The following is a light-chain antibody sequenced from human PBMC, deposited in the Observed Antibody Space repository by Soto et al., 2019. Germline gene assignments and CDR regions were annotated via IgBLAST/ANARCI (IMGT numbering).Light chain of an antibody. CDR3: LQDINYPWT. CDR2: GAS. V-gene: IGKV1-6*01. CDR1: QGIGNA. J-gene: IGKJ1*01. Sequence: AIQMTQSPSSLSASGGDVVTVSCRASQGIGNALGWYQQKPGKPPKVLIYGASNLQSGVPPRFSGSGSGTDFTLAIRSLQPEDSATHYCLQDINYPWTFGQGTKVDIK.